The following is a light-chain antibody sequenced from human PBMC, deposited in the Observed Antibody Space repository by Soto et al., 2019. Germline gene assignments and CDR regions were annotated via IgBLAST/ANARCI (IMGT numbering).Light chain of an antibody. CDR1: GSNIGSNY. V-gene: IGLV1-51*01. CDR3: GTWDSSLSAWV. CDR2: DNN. Sequence: QSVLTQPPSVSAAPGQKVTISCSGSGSNIGSNYVSWYQQVPGTAPKLLIYDNNKRPSGIPDRFSGSKSGTSATLGITGLQTGDEAGYFCGTWDSSLSAWVFGGGTKVIVL. J-gene: IGLJ3*02.